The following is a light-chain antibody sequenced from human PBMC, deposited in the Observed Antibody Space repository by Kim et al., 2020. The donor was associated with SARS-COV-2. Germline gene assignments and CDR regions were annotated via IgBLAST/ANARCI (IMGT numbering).Light chain of an antibody. CDR3: SSYAGNNIYV. V-gene: IGLV2-8*01. CDR1: SSDIGRFNY. J-gene: IGLJ1*01. CDR2: EVS. Sequence: GQSVTISCTGTSSDIGRFNYVSWYQQHPGKAPKLIIYEVSEWPSGVPDRFSGSKSGNTASLTISGLQADNEADYYCSSYAGNNIYVFGTGTKVTVL.